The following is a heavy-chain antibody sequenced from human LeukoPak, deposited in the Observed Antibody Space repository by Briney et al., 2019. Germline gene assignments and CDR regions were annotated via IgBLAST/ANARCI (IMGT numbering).Heavy chain of an antibody. Sequence: SETLSLICAVYGGSFSGYYWSWIRQPPGKGLEWIGEINHSGSTNYNPSLKSRVTISVDTSKNQFSLKLSSVTAADTAVYYCARGGYSYGHSNWYFDLWGRGTLVTVSS. D-gene: IGHD5-18*01. V-gene: IGHV4-34*01. CDR1: GGSFSGYY. J-gene: IGHJ2*01. CDR2: INHSGST. CDR3: ARGGYSYGHSNWYFDL.